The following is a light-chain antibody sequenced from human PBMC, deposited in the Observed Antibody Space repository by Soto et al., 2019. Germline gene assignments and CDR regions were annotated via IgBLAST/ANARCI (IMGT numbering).Light chain of an antibody. CDR3: QQLNNYPPT. V-gene: IGKV1-9*01. CDR1: QGIFSY. J-gene: IGKJ5*01. CDR2: GAS. Sequence: DIHLTQSPSFLSASVGDSVTITCRASQGIFSYLAWYQQKPGKAPELLIYGASTLQSGVPSRFSGRGSGKEFTLTISSLQAEDVATYFCQQLNNYPPTFGQGTRLDIK.